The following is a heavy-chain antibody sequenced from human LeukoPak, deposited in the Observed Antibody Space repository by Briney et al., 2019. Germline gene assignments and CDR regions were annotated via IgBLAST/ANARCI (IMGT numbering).Heavy chain of an antibody. V-gene: IGHV4-39*01. CDR2: IYYSGST. Sequence: SETLSLTCTVSGGSISSSSYYWGWIRQPPGKGLEWIGSIYYSGSTYYNPSLKSRVTISVDTSKNQFSLKLSSVTAADTAVYYCARHSSYDSSGPPNAFDIWGQGTMVTVSS. CDR1: GGSISSSSYY. CDR3: ARHSSYDSSGPPNAFDI. J-gene: IGHJ3*02. D-gene: IGHD3-22*01.